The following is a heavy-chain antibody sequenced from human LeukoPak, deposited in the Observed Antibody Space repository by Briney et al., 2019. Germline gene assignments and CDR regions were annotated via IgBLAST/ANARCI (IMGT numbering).Heavy chain of an antibody. CDR2: IKYDGSET. CDR3: ARHMTTVTAMDY. Sequence: TGGSLRLSCAASGLTFSSYWMTWVRQAPGKGLEWVATIKYDGSETYYVDSVRGRFSISRDNAKNSLYLQMNSLRAEDTAVYYCARHMTTVTAMDYWGQGTLVTVSS. V-gene: IGHV3-7*02. CDR1: GLTFSSYW. D-gene: IGHD4-17*01. J-gene: IGHJ4*02.